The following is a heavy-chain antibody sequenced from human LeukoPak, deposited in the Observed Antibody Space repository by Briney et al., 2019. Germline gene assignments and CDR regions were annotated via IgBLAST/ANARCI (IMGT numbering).Heavy chain of an antibody. Sequence: GASVKVSCKASGYTFTGYYMHWVRQAPGQGLEWMGWINPNSGGTNYAQKFQGRVTMTRDTSISTAYMELSRLRSDDTAVYYCARDPGGSSSNAFDIWGQGTMVTVSS. J-gene: IGHJ3*02. CDR2: INPNSGGT. D-gene: IGHD6-6*01. CDR1: GYTFTGYY. V-gene: IGHV1-2*02. CDR3: ARDPGGSSSNAFDI.